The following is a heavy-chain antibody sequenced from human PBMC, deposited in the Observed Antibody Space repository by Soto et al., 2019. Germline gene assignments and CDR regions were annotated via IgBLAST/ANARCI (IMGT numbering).Heavy chain of an antibody. Sequence: QITLKESGPTLVKPTQTLTLTCTFSGFSLTTPGAGVGWIRQPPGKALEWLALTYWNDDTRYNPSLKSRLTITKDTSKNQVVLTMTNMDPVDTATYYCAHRGYGNYPRDNWFDSWGQGSQVIVSS. J-gene: IGHJ5*01. CDR1: GFSLTTPGAG. V-gene: IGHV2-5*01. D-gene: IGHD4-17*01. CDR2: TYWNDDT. CDR3: AHRGYGNYPRDNWFDS.